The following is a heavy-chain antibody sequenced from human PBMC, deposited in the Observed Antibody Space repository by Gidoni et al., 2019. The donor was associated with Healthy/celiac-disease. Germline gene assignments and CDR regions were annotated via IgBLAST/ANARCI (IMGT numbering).Heavy chain of an antibody. CDR2: ISYDGSNK. CDR3: ARDRGYDFWSGIDY. Sequence: QVQLVASGGGVVQPGRSLRLSCAASGFPFSSNAMHGVRQAPGKGLEWVAVISYDGSNKYYADSVKGRFTISRDNSKNTLYLQMNSLRAEDTAVYYCARDRGYDFWSGIDYWGQGTLVTVSS. J-gene: IGHJ4*02. V-gene: IGHV3-30-3*01. CDR1: GFPFSSNA. D-gene: IGHD3-3*01.